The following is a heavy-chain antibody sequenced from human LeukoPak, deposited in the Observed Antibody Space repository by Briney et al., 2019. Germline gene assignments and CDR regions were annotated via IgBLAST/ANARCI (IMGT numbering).Heavy chain of an antibody. Sequence: SETLSLTCTVSGGSISSGSYYWSWIRQPAGKGLEWIGYIYYSGSTNYNPSLKSRVTISVDTSKNQFSLKLSSVTAADTAVYYCARVVVGATYYFDYWGQGTLVTVSS. V-gene: IGHV4-61*10. D-gene: IGHD1-26*01. CDR2: IYYSGST. CDR3: ARVVVGATYYFDY. CDR1: GGSISSGSYY. J-gene: IGHJ4*02.